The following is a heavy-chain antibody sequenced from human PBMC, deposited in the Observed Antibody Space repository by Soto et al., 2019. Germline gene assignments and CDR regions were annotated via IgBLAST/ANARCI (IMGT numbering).Heavy chain of an antibody. CDR1: GGSISSGGYY. D-gene: IGHD2-21*01. V-gene: IGHV4-31*03. J-gene: IGHJ4*01. Sequence: SETLFLTCTVSGGSISSGGYYWSWIRQHPGTGLEWIGHISYSGSTYYNTSLKSRVTISVDTSRNQFSLIVNSVTAADTAVYYCVRDRDLGGDMAHGDFWGQGTLVTVSS. CDR2: ISYSGST. CDR3: VRDRDLGGDMAHGDF.